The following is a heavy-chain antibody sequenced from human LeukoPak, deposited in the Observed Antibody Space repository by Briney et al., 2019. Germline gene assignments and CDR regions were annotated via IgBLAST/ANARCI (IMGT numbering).Heavy chain of an antibody. V-gene: IGHV3-23*01. J-gene: IGHJ4*02. CDR3: AKGGGWLYYFDY. CDR1: GFTFSTFA. CDR2: ISGPGEST. D-gene: IGHD6-19*01. Sequence: PGGSLRLSCAASGFTFSTFAMNWVRQAPGKGLEWVSAISGPGESTYYADSVQGRFTISRDNSKNTLYLQINSLRAEDTAVYYCAKGGGWLYYFDYWGQGTLVTVSS.